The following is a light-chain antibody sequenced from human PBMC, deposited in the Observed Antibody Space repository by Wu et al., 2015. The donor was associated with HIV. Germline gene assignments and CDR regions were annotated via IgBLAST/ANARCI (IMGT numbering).Light chain of an antibody. CDR1: QSVSSSY. CDR3: QQYGTSLRII. Sequence: EIVLTQSPGTLSLSPGETATLSCRTSQSVSSSYVAWYQQKPGQAPRLLIYATSSRATGIPDRFSGSGSRTDFTLTISNLEPEDFAVYYCQQYGTSLRIIFGQGTRLDIK. CDR2: ATS. V-gene: IGKV3-20*01. J-gene: IGKJ5*01.